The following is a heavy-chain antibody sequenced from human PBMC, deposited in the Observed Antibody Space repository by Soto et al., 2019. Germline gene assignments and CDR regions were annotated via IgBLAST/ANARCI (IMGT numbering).Heavy chain of an antibody. D-gene: IGHD6-13*01. CDR1: GGSISSGGYY. CDR2: IYYSGST. V-gene: IGHV4-31*03. Sequence: QVQLQESGPGLVKPSQTLSLTCTVSGGSISSGGYYWSWIRQHPGKGLEWIGYIYYSGSTYYNPSLKSRVTISVVTSKNQFSLKLSSVTAADTAVYYCARGRRAGYSSSWYVDYWGQGTLVTVSS. J-gene: IGHJ4*02. CDR3: ARGRRAGYSSSWYVDY.